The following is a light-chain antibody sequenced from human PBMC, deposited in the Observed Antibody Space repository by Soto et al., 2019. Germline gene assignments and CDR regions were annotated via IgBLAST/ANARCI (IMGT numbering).Light chain of an antibody. CDR3: QQYVSSPFP. V-gene: IGKV3-20*01. J-gene: IGKJ3*01. CDR1: QSVSSNF. CDR2: AAS. Sequence: EIVLTQSPGTLSLSPGEGATLSCRASQSVSSNFLAWYQQKPGQAPRLLIYAASSRATGISDRFSGSGSETDFIFTIRKLEPKDFEVYYCQQYVSSPFPFAPGTKVDLK.